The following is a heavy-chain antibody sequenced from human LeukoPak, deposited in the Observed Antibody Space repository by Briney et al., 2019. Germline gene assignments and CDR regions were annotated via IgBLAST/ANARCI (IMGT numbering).Heavy chain of an antibody. CDR1: GYTFTGYY. CDR2: INPNSGGT. CDR3: ARDTSAYYDFWSGSLNYFDY. D-gene: IGHD3-3*01. J-gene: IGHJ4*02. Sequence: ASVKVSCKASGYTFTGYYMHWVRQAPGQGLEWMEWINPNSGGTNYAQKFQGRVTMTRDTSISTAYMELSRLRSDDTAVYYCARDTSAYYDFWSGSLNYFDYWGQGTLVTVSS. V-gene: IGHV1-2*02.